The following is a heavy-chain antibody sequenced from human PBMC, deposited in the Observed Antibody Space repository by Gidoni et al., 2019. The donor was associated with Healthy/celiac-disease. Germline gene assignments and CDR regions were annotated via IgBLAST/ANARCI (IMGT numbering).Heavy chain of an antibody. CDR2: ISSSSSYT. J-gene: IGHJ3*02. V-gene: IGHV3-11*05. CDR1: GFTFSDYY. Sequence: QVQLVESGGGLVKPGGSLRLYCAASGFTFSDYYLSWIRQAPGKGLGWVSYISSSSSYTNYADSVKGRFTISRDNAKNSLYLQMNSLRAEDTAVYYCARAPIGIGSDIWGQGTMVTVSS. D-gene: IGHD1-1*01. CDR3: ARAPIGIGSDI.